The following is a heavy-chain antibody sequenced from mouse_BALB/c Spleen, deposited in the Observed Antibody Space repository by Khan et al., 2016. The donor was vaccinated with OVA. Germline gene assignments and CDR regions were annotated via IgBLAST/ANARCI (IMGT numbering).Heavy chain of an antibody. CDR3: APVGTSYVSFAY. CDR1: GYTFTSYV. Sequence: VQLKQSGPELVKPGASVKMSCKASGYTFTSYVMHWVKQKPGLGLEWIGYIYPFNDDAKYNEKFKGKATLTSDKSSSTAYMELSSLTSEDSAVYYCAPVGTSYVSFAYWGQGTLVTVSA. J-gene: IGHJ3*01. D-gene: IGHD1-1*01. CDR2: IYPFNDDA. V-gene: IGHV1S136*01.